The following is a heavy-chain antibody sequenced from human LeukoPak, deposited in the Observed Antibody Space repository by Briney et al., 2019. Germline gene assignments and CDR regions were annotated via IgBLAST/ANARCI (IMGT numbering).Heavy chain of an antibody. CDR2: SRSKAAGYTT. CDR1: GFTFSDHY. CDR3: VRGYNGFDS. D-gene: IGHD5-24*01. Sequence: PGGSLRLSCAASGFTFSDHYMDWVRLAPRMGLEWVARSRSKAAGYTTEYGTSVRGRFTISRDVSKNSLYLQMNSLKIEDTAVYYCVRGYNGFDSWGQGTLVTVS. J-gene: IGHJ4*02. V-gene: IGHV3-72*01.